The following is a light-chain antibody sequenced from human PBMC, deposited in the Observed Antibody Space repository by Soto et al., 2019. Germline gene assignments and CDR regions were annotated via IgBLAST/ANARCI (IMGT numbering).Light chain of an antibody. J-gene: IGLJ1*01. Sequence: QSVLTQPRPVSGSPGQSVTISCTGTSSDVGGYNYVSWYQQHPGKAPKLMIYDVSKRLSGVPDRFSGSKSGNTASLTISGLQAEDEAYYYCCSYAGSYTFVFRTGTKLTVL. CDR3: CSYAGSYTFV. CDR1: SSDVGGYNY. V-gene: IGLV2-11*01. CDR2: DVS.